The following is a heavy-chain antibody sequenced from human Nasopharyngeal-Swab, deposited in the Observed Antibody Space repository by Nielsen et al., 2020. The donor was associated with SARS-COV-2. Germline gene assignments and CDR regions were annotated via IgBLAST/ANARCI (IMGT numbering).Heavy chain of an antibody. D-gene: IGHD2-2*01. CDR3: ASPDRSLIVVVPAALSYYYGMDV. CDR2: IIHIFGTA. V-gene: IGHV1-69*13. Sequence: SVQDTCKATRGIFSSYAYSWVRQAPAQGLEGMGGIIHIFGTANYAQKFQGRLTITADESTNTAYMELSSLRCEDTAVYYCASPDRSLIVVVPAALSYYYGMDVWGRGTMVTVSS. CDR1: RGIFSSYA. J-gene: IGHJ6*02.